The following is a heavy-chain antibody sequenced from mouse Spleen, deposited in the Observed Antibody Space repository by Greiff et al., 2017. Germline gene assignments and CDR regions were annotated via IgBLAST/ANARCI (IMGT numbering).Heavy chain of an antibody. CDR2: INSNGGST. CDR3: ARGDYRYFDV. Sequence: EVKLMESGGGLVKPGGSLKLSCAASGFTFSSYAMSWVRQTPEKRLEWVAAINSNGGSTYYPDTVKDRFTISRDNAKNTLYLQMSSLRSEDTALYYCARGDYRYFDVWGAGTTVTVSS. D-gene: IGHD2-12*01. J-gene: IGHJ1*01. CDR1: GFTFSSYA. V-gene: IGHV5-6-2*01.